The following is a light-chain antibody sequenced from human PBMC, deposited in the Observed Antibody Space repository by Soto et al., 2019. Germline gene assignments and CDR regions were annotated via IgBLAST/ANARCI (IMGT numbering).Light chain of an antibody. CDR1: QSVSIW. Sequence: DIQMTQSPSTLSASVGDRVTITCRASQSVSIWLAWYQQKPGKAPKLLIYDASTLESGVPSRFSGSGSGTEFALTISSLQPDDFATYFCQQYSAFWGTFGQGTKVEI. J-gene: IGKJ1*01. V-gene: IGKV1-5*01. CDR2: DAS. CDR3: QQYSAFWGT.